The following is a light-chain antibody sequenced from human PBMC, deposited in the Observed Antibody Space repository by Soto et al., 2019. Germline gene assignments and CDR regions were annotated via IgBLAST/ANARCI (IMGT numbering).Light chain of an antibody. Sequence: VLTQSPDTLSLSPGDRATLSCRANQRASRQYLSWYQQRPGQPPRLLIYSVSMRADGIPDRFSGSGSGSEFTLTINRLEPEDFAVYYCQDFDSPQWTFGQGTKLE. J-gene: IGKJ1*01. CDR1: QRASRQY. V-gene: IGKV3-20*01. CDR2: SVS. CDR3: QDFDSPQWT.